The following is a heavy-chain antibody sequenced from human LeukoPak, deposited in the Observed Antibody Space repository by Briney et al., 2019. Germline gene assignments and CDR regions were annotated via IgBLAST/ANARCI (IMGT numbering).Heavy chain of an antibody. CDR2: TYYRSKLYN. V-gene: IGHV6-1*01. D-gene: IGHD5-24*01. CDR3: ARGGQGDGYSADEAFDF. Sequence: SQTLSLTCAISGDSVSSNSSACNWIRQSPSRGLEWLGRTYYRSKLYNDYAVSVKSRITINPDTSKNRFSLQLNSVTPEDTAVYYCARGGQGDGYSADEAFDFWGQGTMVTVSS. J-gene: IGHJ3*01. CDR1: GDSVSSNSSA.